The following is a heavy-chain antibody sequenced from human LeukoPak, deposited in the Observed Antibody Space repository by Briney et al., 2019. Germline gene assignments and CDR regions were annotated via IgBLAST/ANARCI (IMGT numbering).Heavy chain of an antibody. J-gene: IGHJ4*02. D-gene: IGHD6-13*01. V-gene: IGHV4-4*07. CDR3: ARQIASAGTAGFDF. CDR1: GGSISSYY. CDR2: IYSTGST. Sequence: PSETLSLTCTVSGGSISSYYWSWIRQPAGKGLEWIGRIYSTGSTNYNPSLKSRVTMSVDTSKNQFSLRLRSVPAAHTAVYYCARQIASAGTAGFDFWGQGALVTVSS.